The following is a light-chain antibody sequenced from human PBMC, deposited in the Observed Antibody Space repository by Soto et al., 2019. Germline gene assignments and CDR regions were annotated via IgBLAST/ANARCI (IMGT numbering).Light chain of an antibody. CDR1: ESVSRY. V-gene: IGKV3-11*01. J-gene: IGKJ4*01. CDR3: QQRSNWPST. Sequence: EIVLTKSPATLSLSPGNRATLSCRASESVSRYLAWYQQKPGQAPRLLIYDASNRATGIPARFSGSGSGTEFTLTITSLEPEDFAVYYCQQRSNWPSTFGGGTKVEIK. CDR2: DAS.